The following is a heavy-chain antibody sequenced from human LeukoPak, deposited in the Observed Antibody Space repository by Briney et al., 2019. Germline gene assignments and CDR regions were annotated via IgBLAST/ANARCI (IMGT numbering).Heavy chain of an antibody. CDR2: IKSKTDGGTT. CDR1: GFTFSNAW. J-gene: IGHJ4*02. CDR3: TTEGDYYDGSGYYPTAGFDY. Sequence: GGSLRLSCAASGFTFSNAWMSWVRQAPGKGLEWVGRIKSKTDGGTTDYAAPVKGRFTISRDDSKNTLYLQMNSLKTEDTAVYYCTTEGDYYDGSGYYPTAGFDYWGQGTLVTVS. V-gene: IGHV3-15*01. D-gene: IGHD3-22*01.